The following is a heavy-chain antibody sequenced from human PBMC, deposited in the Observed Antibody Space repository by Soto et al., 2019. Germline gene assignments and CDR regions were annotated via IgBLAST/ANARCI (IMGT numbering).Heavy chain of an antibody. Sequence: SETLSLTCTVSGGSISSGGYYWSWIRQHPGKGLEWIGYIYYSGSTYYHPSLKSRVTISVDTSKNQFSLKLSSVTAADTAVYYCARNRYCSSTSCYSLGWFYGMDVWGQGTTVTVSS. CDR1: GGSISSGGYY. D-gene: IGHD2-2*01. V-gene: IGHV4-31*03. CDR2: IYYSGST. CDR3: ARNRYCSSTSCYSLGWFYGMDV. J-gene: IGHJ6*02.